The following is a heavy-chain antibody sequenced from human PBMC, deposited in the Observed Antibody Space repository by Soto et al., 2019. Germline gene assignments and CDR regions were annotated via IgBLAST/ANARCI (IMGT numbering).Heavy chain of an antibody. Sequence: SETLSLTCAVYGGSFSGYYWSWIRQPPGKGLEWIGEINHSGSTNYNPSLKSRVTISVDTSKNQFSLKLSSVTAADTAVYYCASKNGAARRDYWGQGTLVTVSS. V-gene: IGHV4-34*01. CDR1: GGSFSGYY. J-gene: IGHJ4*02. CDR3: ASKNGAARRDY. D-gene: IGHD6-6*01. CDR2: INHSGST.